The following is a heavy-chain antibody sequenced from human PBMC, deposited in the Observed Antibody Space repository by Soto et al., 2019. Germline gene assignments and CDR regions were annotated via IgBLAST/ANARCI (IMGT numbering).Heavy chain of an antibody. Sequence: QLGGSLRLSCAASGFTVSSNYMSWVRQAPGKGLEWVSVIYSGGSTYYADSVKGRFTISRDNSKNTLYLQMNSLRAEDTAVYYCAREITRGYSYGYNYMDVWGKGTTVTVSS. D-gene: IGHD5-18*01. CDR3: AREITRGYSYGYNYMDV. CDR1: GFTVSSNY. J-gene: IGHJ6*03. V-gene: IGHV3-53*01. CDR2: IYSGGST.